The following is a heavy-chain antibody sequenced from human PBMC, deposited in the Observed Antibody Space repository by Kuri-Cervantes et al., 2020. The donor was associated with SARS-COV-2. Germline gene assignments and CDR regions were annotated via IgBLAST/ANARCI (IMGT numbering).Heavy chain of an antibody. CDR1: GGSISSGSYY. Sequence: SLRLSCTVSGGSISSGSYYWSWIRQPAGKGLEWIGYIYYSGSTYYNPSLKSRVTISVDTSKNQFSLKLSSVTAADTAVYYCASLGTDFDYWGQGTLVTVSS. CDR2: IYYSGST. V-gene: IGHV4-30-4*08. J-gene: IGHJ4*02. D-gene: IGHD7-27*01. CDR3: ASLGTDFDY.